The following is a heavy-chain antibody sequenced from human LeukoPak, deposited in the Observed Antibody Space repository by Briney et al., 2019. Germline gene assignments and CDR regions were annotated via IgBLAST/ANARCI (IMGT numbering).Heavy chain of an antibody. CDR1: VLSISSGYY. Sequence: SETLPLTCAVSVLSISSGYYWGWIRQPPGKGLEWIGSIYHRGSSYYNPSLRSRVAMSVDASRNQFSLKLTSVTVADTAVYYCARGAQSFYYDSSGYPFDSWGQGTLVTVSS. V-gene: IGHV4-38-2*01. D-gene: IGHD3-22*01. CDR2: IYHRGSS. J-gene: IGHJ4*02. CDR3: ARGAQSFYYDSSGYPFDS.